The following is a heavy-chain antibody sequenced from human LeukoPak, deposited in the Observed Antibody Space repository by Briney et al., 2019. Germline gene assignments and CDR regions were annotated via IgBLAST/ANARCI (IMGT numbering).Heavy chain of an antibody. CDR3: ARGLTPYYYGMDV. J-gene: IGHJ6*02. CDR2: FYYSGST. Sequence: SEALLLTCSVSGGSIRSYLWGWIRQPPGKGLEWIGYFYYSGSTNYNPSLKSRVTISIDTSKNQCSLKLSSVTAADTAVYFCARGLTPYYYGMDVWGQGTTVTVSS. CDR1: GGSIRSYL. V-gene: IGHV4-59*08. D-gene: IGHD3-16*01.